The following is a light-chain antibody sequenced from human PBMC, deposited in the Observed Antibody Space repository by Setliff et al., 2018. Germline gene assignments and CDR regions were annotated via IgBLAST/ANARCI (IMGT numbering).Light chain of an antibody. CDR3: ASYTSRSALEV. V-gene: IGLV2-14*03. CDR1: SSDVGGYDY. Sequence: QSALAQPASVSGSPGQSITMSCTGSSSDVGGYDYVSWYQQHPGKAPKLIIYDVSKRPSGVSDRFSASKSANTASLTISGLQTEDEADYFCASYTSRSALEVFGPGTKVTVL. J-gene: IGLJ1*01. CDR2: DVS.